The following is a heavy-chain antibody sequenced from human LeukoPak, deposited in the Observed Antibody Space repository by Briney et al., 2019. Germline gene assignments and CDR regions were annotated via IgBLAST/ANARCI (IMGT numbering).Heavy chain of an antibody. J-gene: IGHJ4*02. CDR3: AKYCSGATCSGY. CDR2: TKASGDIK. CDR1: GFTFSSHS. V-gene: IGHV3-23*01. D-gene: IGHD2-15*01. Sequence: PGGSLRLSCAASGFTFSSHSMGWVRQAPGKGPEWVSGTKASGDIKYYGDSMTGRFTISRDNSKDTLYLQMNSLRAEDTAKYYCAKYCSGATCSGYWGQGTLVTVSS.